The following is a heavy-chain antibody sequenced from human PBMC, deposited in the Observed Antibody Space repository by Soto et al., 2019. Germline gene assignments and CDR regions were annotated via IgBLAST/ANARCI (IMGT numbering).Heavy chain of an antibody. CDR3: ARGPLRNWFDP. CDR2: INAGNGNT. Sequence: ASVKVSCKASGYTFSSYAMHWVRQTPGQRLEWMGWINAGNGNTKYSQKFQGRVTITKNTSASTAYMELSSLRSEDTAVYYCARGPLRNWFDPWGQGTLVTVSS. J-gene: IGHJ5*02. V-gene: IGHV1-3*01. D-gene: IGHD5-12*01. CDR1: GYTFSSYA.